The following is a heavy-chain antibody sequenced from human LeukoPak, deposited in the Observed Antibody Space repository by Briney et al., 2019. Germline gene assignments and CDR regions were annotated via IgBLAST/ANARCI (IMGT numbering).Heavy chain of an antibody. CDR3: AKETLRFDL. CDR2: INTHSGNP. CDR1: GYSFNSQG. V-gene: IGHV7-4-1*02. J-gene: IGHJ3*01. Sequence: ASVKVSCKASGYSFNSQGMNWVRQAPGQGLEWMGWINTHSGNPTYAQGFTGRFVFSLDASVSTAYLQISSLKAEDTAIYYCAKETLRFDLWGQGTMVTVSS.